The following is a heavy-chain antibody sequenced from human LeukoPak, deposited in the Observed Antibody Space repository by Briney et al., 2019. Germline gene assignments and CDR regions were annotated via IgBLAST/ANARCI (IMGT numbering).Heavy chain of an antibody. CDR1: GVTVSSNY. V-gene: IGHV3-23*01. Sequence: PGGSLRLSCAASGVTVSSNYMCWVRQASGEGLEWVSAISGSGGSTYYADSVKGRFTISRDNSKNTLYLKMNSLRAEDTAVYYCAKEGYERAYQSYYYMAVWGKASTVTVYS. CDR3: AKEGYERAYQSYYYMAV. J-gene: IGHJ6*03. D-gene: IGHD2-15*01. CDR2: ISGSGGST.